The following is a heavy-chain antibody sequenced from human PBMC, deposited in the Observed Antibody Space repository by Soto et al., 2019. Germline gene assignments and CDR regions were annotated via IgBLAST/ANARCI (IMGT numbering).Heavy chain of an antibody. V-gene: IGHV6-1*01. J-gene: IGHJ6*03. Sequence: SQTLSLTCAVSGYSVASNSASWNWLRQSTSRGLEWLVRTYYRSKWYNDYAVSVKSRSTINPDTSKNQQSMQLNSVTPEDTAVYYCARGHGKWSITMVRGVIHKSYYYYKDVWGKGTTVTVSS. CDR1: GYSVASNSAS. D-gene: IGHD3-10*01. CDR2: TYYRSKWYN. CDR3: ARGHGKWSITMVRGVIHKSYYYYKDV.